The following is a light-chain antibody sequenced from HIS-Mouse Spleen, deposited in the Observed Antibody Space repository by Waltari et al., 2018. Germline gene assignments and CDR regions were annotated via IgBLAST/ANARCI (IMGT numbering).Light chain of an antibody. CDR3: CSYAGSSTWV. CDR1: SSDVGSFNL. V-gene: IGLV2-23*01. CDR2: EGS. Sequence: QSALTQPASVSGSTGQSITISCTGPSSDVGSFNLCPWYLQHPGKAPKLMIYEGSKRPSGVSNRFSGSKSGNTASLTISGLQAEDEADYYCCSYAGSSTWVFGGGTKLTVL. J-gene: IGLJ3*02.